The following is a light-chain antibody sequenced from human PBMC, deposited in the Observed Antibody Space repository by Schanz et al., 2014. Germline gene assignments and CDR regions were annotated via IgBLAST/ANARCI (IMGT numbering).Light chain of an antibody. CDR1: QSVSST. CDR2: GVS. Sequence: EIVMTQSPATLSLSPGERATLSCRASQSVSSTLAWYQQKPGQAPRLLMYGVSNRATGIPARFSGSGSGTEFALTISSLQSEDFAVYYCQQYNNWPETFGPGTKVDIK. J-gene: IGKJ3*01. V-gene: IGKV3-15*01. CDR3: QQYNNWPET.